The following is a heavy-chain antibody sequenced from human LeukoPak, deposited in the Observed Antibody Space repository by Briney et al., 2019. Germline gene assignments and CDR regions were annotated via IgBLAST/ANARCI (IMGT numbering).Heavy chain of an antibody. CDR3: ARARESMATAGSYFDY. Sequence: SETLTLTCAVSGGSISSGDYSWSWIRQPPGNGLEWIGYIYHTGNTNYNPSLKSRVTISVARSKNQFSLRLSSVTAADTAVYYCARARESMATAGSYFDYWGQGTLVTVSS. J-gene: IGHJ4*02. V-gene: IGHV4-30-2*01. D-gene: IGHD6-13*01. CDR2: IYHTGNT. CDR1: GGSISSGDYS.